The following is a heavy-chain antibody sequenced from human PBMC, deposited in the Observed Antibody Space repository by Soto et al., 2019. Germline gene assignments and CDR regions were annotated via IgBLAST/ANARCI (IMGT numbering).Heavy chain of an antibody. D-gene: IGHD3-22*01. Sequence: QVQLVQSGAEVKKPGSSVKVSCKASGGTFSSYSISWVRQAPGHGLEWMGGLIPIFGTPNYAPKFQGRITMTADGSTSTAYMELSGLRSEDTAVYYCAREASGYYSDAFDIWGQGTMVTVSS. CDR2: LIPIFGTP. CDR1: GGTFSSYS. V-gene: IGHV1-69*12. CDR3: AREASGYYSDAFDI. J-gene: IGHJ3*02.